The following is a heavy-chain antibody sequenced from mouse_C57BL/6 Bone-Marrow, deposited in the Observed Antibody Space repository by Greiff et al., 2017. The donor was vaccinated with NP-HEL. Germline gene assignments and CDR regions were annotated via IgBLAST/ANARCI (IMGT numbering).Heavy chain of an antibody. D-gene: IGHD1-1*01. V-gene: IGHV1-64*01. CDR1: GYTFTSYW. CDR2: IHPNSGST. CDR3: ARWTPVSTTVVPHWYFDV. Sequence: VQLQQPGAELVKPGASVKLSCKASGYTFTSYWMHWVKQRPGQGLEWIGMIHPNSGSTNYNEKFKSKATMTVDKSSSTAYMQLSSLTSEDSAVYYCARWTPVSTTVVPHWYFDVWGTGTTVTVSS. J-gene: IGHJ1*03.